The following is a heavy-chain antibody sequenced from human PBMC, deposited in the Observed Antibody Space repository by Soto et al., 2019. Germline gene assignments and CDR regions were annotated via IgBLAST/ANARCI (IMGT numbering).Heavy chain of an antibody. J-gene: IGHJ4*02. CDR2: INSDGSSI. V-gene: IGHV3-74*01. CDR1: GFTFSNSW. D-gene: IGHD2-2*01. CDR3: VRGYHYFDT. Sequence: EVPLVESGGGLVQPGGSLRLSCAASGFTFSNSWMYWVRQAPGKRPAWVSRINSDGSSITYADFVKGRFTVSRDNAKNTLFLQMNGLRAEDTAVYFCVRGYHYFDTCGQGTLVTVSS.